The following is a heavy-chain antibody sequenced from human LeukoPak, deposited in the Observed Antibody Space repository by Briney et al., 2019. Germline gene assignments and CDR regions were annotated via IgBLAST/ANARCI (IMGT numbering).Heavy chain of an antibody. J-gene: IGHJ4*02. Sequence: PGWSLRLSCAASGFTVSSNYMSWVRQAPGKGLEGVSVIYSGGSTYYADSVKGRFTISRDNSKNTLYLQMNSLRAEDTAVYYCARAAALPNHDFDYWGQGTLVTVSS. CDR2: IYSGGST. CDR3: ARAAALPNHDFDY. V-gene: IGHV3-53*01. CDR1: GFTVSSNY. D-gene: IGHD6-13*01.